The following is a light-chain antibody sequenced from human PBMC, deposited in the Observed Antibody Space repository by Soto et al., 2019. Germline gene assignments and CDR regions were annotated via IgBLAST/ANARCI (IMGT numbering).Light chain of an antibody. CDR2: STS. Sequence: ENVLTQSPGTLSLSPGERATLSCRASQSVSTPYLAWYQQKPGQAPRLLIYSTSTRASGIPDRFSGSGSGTDFTLTISRRETEDFAVYYCQQYGSSLWTFGQGTKVEI. CDR3: QQYGSSLWT. J-gene: IGKJ1*01. CDR1: QSVSTPY. V-gene: IGKV3-20*01.